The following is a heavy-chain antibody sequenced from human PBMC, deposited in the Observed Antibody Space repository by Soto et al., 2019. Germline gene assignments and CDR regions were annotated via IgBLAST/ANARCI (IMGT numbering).Heavy chain of an antibody. Sequence: QVQLVQSGAEVKKPGSSVKVSCKASGGTFSSYAISWVRQAPGQGLEWMGGIIPIFGTANYAQKFQGRVTITADESTSTAYMELSSLRSEDTAVYYCAGDELGQLVRGDGMAVWGQGTTVTVSS. V-gene: IGHV1-69*12. CDR3: AGDELGQLVRGDGMAV. CDR1: GGTFSSYA. D-gene: IGHD6-6*01. CDR2: IIPIFGTA. J-gene: IGHJ6*02.